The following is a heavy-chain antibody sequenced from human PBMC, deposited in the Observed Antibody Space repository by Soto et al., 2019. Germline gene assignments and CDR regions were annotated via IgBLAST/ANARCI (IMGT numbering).Heavy chain of an antibody. CDR1: GGSISSGDYY. CDR2: IYYSGST. D-gene: IGHD2-2*01. V-gene: IGHV4-30-4*01. Sequence: QVQLQESGPGLVKPSQTLSLTCTVSGGSISSGDYYWSWIRQPPGKGLEWIGYIYYSGSTYYNPSLKSRVTISVDTSKNQFSLKLSSVTAADTAVYYCARVSPIDCSSTSCYLYFDYWGQGTLVTVSS. J-gene: IGHJ4*02. CDR3: ARVSPIDCSSTSCYLYFDY.